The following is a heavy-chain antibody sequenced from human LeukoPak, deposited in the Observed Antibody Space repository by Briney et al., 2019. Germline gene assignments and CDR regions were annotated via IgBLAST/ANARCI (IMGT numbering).Heavy chain of an antibody. J-gene: IGHJ4*02. CDR2: ISGSGGST. Sequence: GGSLRLSCAASGFTFSSYAMSWVRMAPGKGLGWVSGISGSGGSTYYADSVKGRFTISRDNSKNTLYLQMNSLRAEDTAVYYRAKGTRSSSWFHFDYWGQGTLVTVSS. CDR3: AKGTRSSSWFHFDY. D-gene: IGHD6-13*01. CDR1: GFTFSSYA. V-gene: IGHV3-23*01.